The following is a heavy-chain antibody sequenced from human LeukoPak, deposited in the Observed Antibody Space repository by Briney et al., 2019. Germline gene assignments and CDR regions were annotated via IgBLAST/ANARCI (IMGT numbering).Heavy chain of an antibody. J-gene: IGHJ4*02. CDR1: GGSLSSYY. D-gene: IGHD2-2*01. V-gene: IGHV4-59*01. CDR2: ISYSGDI. Sequence: SETLSLTCTVSGGSLSSYYWSWLRQPPGKGLEWIGYISYSGDITYNPSLKSRVTISIDSSKNQFSLYLRSVTAADTAVYYCARRISTMTQFDYWGQGTLVTVSS. CDR3: ARRISTMTQFDY.